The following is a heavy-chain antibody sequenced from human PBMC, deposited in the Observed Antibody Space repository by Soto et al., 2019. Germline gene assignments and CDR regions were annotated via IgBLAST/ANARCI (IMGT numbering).Heavy chain of an antibody. D-gene: IGHD3-3*01. CDR2: IIPIFGTA. CDR1: GGTFSSYA. J-gene: IGHJ4*02. CDR3: ATQRRDDFWSGSIGY. V-gene: IGHV1-69*01. Sequence: QVQLVQSGAEVKKPGSSVKVSCKASGGTFSSYAISWVRQAPGQGLEWMGGIIPIFGTANYAQKFLGRVTITADEATSTAYMELSSLRSEDTAVYYCATQRRDDFWSGSIGYWGQGTLVTVSS.